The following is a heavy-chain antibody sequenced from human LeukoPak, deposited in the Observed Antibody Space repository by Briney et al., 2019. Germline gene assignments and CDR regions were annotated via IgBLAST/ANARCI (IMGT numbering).Heavy chain of an antibody. CDR2: IWYDGSNK. J-gene: IGHJ5*02. D-gene: IGHD3-3*01. V-gene: IGHV3-33*08. CDR3: ARDGYYDFWSGYYWRGNWFDP. CDR1: GFTLSSYA. Sequence: GGSLRLSCAASGFTLSSYAIHWVRQAPGKGLEWVAVIWYDGSNKYYADSVKGRFTISRDNSKNTLYLQMNSLRAEDTAVYYCARDGYYDFWSGYYWRGNWFDPWGQGTLVTVSS.